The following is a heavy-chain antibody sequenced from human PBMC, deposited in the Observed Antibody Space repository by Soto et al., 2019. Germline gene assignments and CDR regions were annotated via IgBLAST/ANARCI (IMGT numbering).Heavy chain of an antibody. J-gene: IGHJ4*02. CDR1: GLTFVSRA. CDR3: ARGSTDSYPGSRIFDF. CDR2: ITDTGGDA. V-gene: IGHV3-23*01. Sequence: LRLSCVASGLTFVSRAMSWVRQAPGEGLQWVSTITDTGGDAKYADSVRGRFVISRDNSKKILYLQMTSLTAEDSAMYFCARGSTDSYPGSRIFDFWGRGTLVTVSS. D-gene: IGHD3-10*01.